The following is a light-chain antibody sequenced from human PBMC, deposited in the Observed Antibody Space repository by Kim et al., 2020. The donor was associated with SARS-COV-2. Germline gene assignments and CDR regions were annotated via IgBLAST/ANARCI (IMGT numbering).Light chain of an antibody. V-gene: IGKV3-15*01. CDR2: GAS. CDR3: QQYDNWPPLT. CDR1: QSVSNN. J-gene: IGKJ4*01. Sequence: EIVMTQSPATLSVSPGERATLSCRASQSVSNNLAWYQQKPGQAPRLLIYGASTRATGIPARFSGSGSETEFTLTISSLQSEDFAVYYCQQYDNWPPLTFGGGTKLEI.